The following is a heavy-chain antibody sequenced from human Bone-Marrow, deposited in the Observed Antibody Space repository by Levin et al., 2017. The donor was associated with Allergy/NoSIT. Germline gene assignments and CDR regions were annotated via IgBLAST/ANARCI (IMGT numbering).Heavy chain of an antibody. J-gene: IGHJ6*03. Sequence: PGGSLRLSCAASGFTFSSYEMNWVRQAPGKGLEWVSYISSSGSTIYYADSVKGRFTISRDNAKNSLYLQMNSLRAEDTAVYYCARESGELFGVVVPAAMPSQVIYYMDVWGKGTTVTVSS. CDR1: GFTFSSYE. CDR3: ARESGELFGVVVPAAMPSQVIYYMDV. D-gene: IGHD2-2*01. CDR2: ISSSGSTI. V-gene: IGHV3-48*03.